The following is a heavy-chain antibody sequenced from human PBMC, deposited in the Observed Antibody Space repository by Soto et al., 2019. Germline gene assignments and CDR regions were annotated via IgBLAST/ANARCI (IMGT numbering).Heavy chain of an antibody. CDR1: GFTFSSYS. J-gene: IGHJ3*02. CDR3: ARDADDYIWGSHADAFDI. Sequence: GGSLRLSCAASGFTFSSYSMNWVRQAPGKGLEWVSSISSSSSYIYYADSVKGRFTISRDNAKNSLYLQMNSLRAEDTAVDYCARDADDYIWGSHADAFDIWGQGTMVTVSS. D-gene: IGHD3-16*01. CDR2: ISSSSSYI. V-gene: IGHV3-21*01.